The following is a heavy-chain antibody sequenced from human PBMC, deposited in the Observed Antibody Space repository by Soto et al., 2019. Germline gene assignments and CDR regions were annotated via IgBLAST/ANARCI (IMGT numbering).Heavy chain of an antibody. CDR2: ISGSGGST. V-gene: IGHV3-23*01. CDR3: AKEYYYDSSGYSASFDY. D-gene: IGHD3-22*01. CDR1: GFTFSSYA. Sequence: GGSLRLSCAASGFTFSSYAMSWVRQAPGKGLEWVSAISGSGGSTYYADSVKGRFTISRDNSKNTLYLQMNSLRAEDTAVYYCAKEYYYDSSGYSASFDYWGQGTLVTVSS. J-gene: IGHJ4*02.